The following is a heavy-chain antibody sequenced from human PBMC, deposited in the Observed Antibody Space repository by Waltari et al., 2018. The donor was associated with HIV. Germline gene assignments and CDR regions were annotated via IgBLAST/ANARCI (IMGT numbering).Heavy chain of an antibody. Sequence: QVQLQESGPGLVKSSETLSLTCTVSGGSISSHFWSWVRQSPGKGLEWIAYIYYNGNSVYNHSLKGRVTISIDKSKQQFSLRLSSVTAADTAVYYCARELEASVGYGMDVWGQGTTVTVSS. CDR3: ARELEASVGYGMDV. V-gene: IGHV4-59*11. D-gene: IGHD3-10*01. CDR2: IYYNGNS. CDR1: GGSISSHF. J-gene: IGHJ6*02.